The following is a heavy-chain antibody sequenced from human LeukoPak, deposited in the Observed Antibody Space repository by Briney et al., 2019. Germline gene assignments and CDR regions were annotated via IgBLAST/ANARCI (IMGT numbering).Heavy chain of an antibody. CDR1: GDSINSGGSY. Sequence: PSETLSLTCTVSGDSINSGGSYWSWIRQYPGKGLEWIGNIMYNGDTYYNPSLKSRVTISRDMSANHFSLKLTSVTAADTAVYHCARGRDSYKTGYWGQGTLVTVSS. D-gene: IGHD5-24*01. V-gene: IGHV4-31*03. J-gene: IGHJ4*02. CDR3: ARGRDSYKTGY. CDR2: IMYNGDT.